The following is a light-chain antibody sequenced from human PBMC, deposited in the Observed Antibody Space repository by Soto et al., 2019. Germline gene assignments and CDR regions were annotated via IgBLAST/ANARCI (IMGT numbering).Light chain of an antibody. CDR1: SRAVGSYNL. Sequence: QSALTQPASVSGSPGQSITISCTGTSRAVGSYNLVSWYQQHPGKAPKLMIYEGSKRPSGVSNRFSGSKSGNTASLTISGLQADDEADYYCCSYAGSSTWVFGGGTKVTVL. J-gene: IGLJ3*02. V-gene: IGLV2-23*01. CDR3: CSYAGSSTWV. CDR2: EGS.